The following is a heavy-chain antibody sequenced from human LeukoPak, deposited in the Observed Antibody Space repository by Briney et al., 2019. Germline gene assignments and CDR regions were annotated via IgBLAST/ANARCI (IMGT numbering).Heavy chain of an antibody. Sequence: PGESLKISCKGSGYSFTSYWIGWVRQMPGKGLEWMGIIYPGDSDTRYSPSFQGQVTISADKSISTAYLQWSSLKASDTAMYYCARINDFWSGYYIYFDYWGQGTLVTVSS. V-gene: IGHV5-51*01. CDR2: IYPGDSDT. CDR3: ARINDFWSGYYIYFDY. D-gene: IGHD3-3*01. CDR1: GYSFTSYW. J-gene: IGHJ4*02.